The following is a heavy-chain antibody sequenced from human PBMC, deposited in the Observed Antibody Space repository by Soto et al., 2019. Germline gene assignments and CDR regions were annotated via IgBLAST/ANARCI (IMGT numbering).Heavy chain of an antibody. CDR2: IYYSGGT. CDR3: ARDCLPYYDFWSGYTNYYYYYMDV. Sequence: SETLSLTCTVSGGSISSYYWSWIRQPPGKGLEWIGYIYYSGGTNYNPSLKSRVTISVDTSKNQFSLKLSSVTAADTAVYYCARDCLPYYDFWSGYTNYYYYYMDVWGKGTTVTVSS. CDR1: GGSISSYY. J-gene: IGHJ6*03. D-gene: IGHD3-3*01. V-gene: IGHV4-59*12.